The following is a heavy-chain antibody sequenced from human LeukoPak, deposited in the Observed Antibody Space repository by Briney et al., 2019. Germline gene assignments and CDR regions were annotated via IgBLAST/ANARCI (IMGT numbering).Heavy chain of an antibody. D-gene: IGHD6-19*01. CDR3: ARVQGSSGPGIFEY. J-gene: IGHJ4*02. CDR2: IKQDGSEN. CDR1: GFTFSNYW. V-gene: IGHV3-7*01. Sequence: GGSLRLSCAASGFTFSNYWMSWVRQAPGKGLEWVANIKQDGSENFYVDSVKGRFTISRDNAKKSLYLQMNSLRVEDTAVYYCARVQGSSGPGIFEYWGQGTVVTVSS.